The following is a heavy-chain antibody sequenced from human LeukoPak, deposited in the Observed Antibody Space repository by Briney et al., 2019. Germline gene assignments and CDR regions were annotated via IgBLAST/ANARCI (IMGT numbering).Heavy chain of an antibody. J-gene: IGHJ5*02. Sequence: GASVKVSCKASGYTFTSYGISWVRQAPGQGLEWMGWINPNSGGTNYAQKFQGRVTMNRDTSISTAYMELSRLISDDTAVYYCARDPVVATILDWFDPWGQGTLVTVSS. CDR3: ARDPVVATILDWFDP. V-gene: IGHV1-2*02. CDR2: INPNSGGT. CDR1: GYTFTSYG. D-gene: IGHD5-12*01.